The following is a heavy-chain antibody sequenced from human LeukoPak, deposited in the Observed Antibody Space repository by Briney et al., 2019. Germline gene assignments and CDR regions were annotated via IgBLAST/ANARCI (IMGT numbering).Heavy chain of an antibody. D-gene: IGHD5-12*01. CDR2: ISSNGVST. CDR1: GFTFRNYA. CDR3: ARGGYRGYDPFDY. Sequence: GGSLRLSCAASGFTFRNYAMHWVRQAPGKGLEYVSAISSNGVSTYYANSVKGRCTISRDNSKNTLFLQMGSLRTEDMAVYYCARGGYRGYDPFDYWGQGTLVTVSS. V-gene: IGHV3-64*01. J-gene: IGHJ4*02.